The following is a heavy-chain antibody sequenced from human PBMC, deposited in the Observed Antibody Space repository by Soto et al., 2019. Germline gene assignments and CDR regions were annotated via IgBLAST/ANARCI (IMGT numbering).Heavy chain of an antibody. CDR2: INHSGST. J-gene: IGHJ5*02. V-gene: IGHV4-34*01. Sequence: SATLSLTCAVSGGSFSGYYWSWIRQPPGKGLEWIGEINHSGSTNYNPSLKSRVTISVDTSKSQFSLKLSSVTAADTAVYYCARGPEYYDFWSGYRGYNWFDPRGQGTLVTVSS. CDR1: GGSFSGYY. D-gene: IGHD3-3*01. CDR3: ARGPEYYDFWSGYRGYNWFDP.